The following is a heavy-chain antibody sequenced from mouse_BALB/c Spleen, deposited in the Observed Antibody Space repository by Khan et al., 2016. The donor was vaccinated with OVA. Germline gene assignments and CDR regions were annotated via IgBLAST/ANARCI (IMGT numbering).Heavy chain of an antibody. D-gene: IGHD1-1*01. CDR3: ARHGSSSWFAY. CDR1: GYSFTTYY. CDR2: IDPFNDDT. J-gene: IGHJ3*01. V-gene: IGHV1S135*01. Sequence: VQLQQSGPELMKPGASVKISCKASGYSFTTYYIHWVKQSHGKSLEWIGYIDPFNDDTNYNQKFKGKATLTVDKSSSTAYMHLSSLTSEDSAVCYCARHGSSSWFAYWGQGTLVTVSA.